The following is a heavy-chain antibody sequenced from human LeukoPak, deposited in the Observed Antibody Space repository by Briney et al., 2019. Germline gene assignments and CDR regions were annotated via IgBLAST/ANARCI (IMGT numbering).Heavy chain of an antibody. D-gene: IGHD2-2*01. J-gene: IGHJ4*02. CDR1: GGSISSYY. Sequence: SETLSLTCTVSGGSISSYYWSWIRQPPGKGLEWIGYIYYSGSTNYNPSLKSRVTISVDTSKNQFSLKLSSVTAAGTAAYYCARAPRCSSTSCYVGVRYFDYWGQGTLVTVSS. CDR3: ARAPRCSSTSCYVGVRYFDY. V-gene: IGHV4-59*01. CDR2: IYYSGST.